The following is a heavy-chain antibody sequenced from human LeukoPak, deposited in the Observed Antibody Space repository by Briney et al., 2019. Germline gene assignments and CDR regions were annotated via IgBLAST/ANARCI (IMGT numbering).Heavy chain of an antibody. CDR2: IKQDGSEK. J-gene: IGHJ5*02. Sequence: GGSLRLSFSASGFTFSSYWISWGRQAPGKGLEWVANIKQDGSEKYYVASVKGRFPISRDNAKNSLYLQMNSLRAEDTAVYYCAGILTWGQGTLVTVSS. CDR3: AGILT. CDR1: GFTFSSYW. V-gene: IGHV3-7*01.